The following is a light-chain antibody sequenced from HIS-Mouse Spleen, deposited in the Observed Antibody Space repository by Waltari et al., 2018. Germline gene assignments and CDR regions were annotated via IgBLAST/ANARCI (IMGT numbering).Light chain of an antibody. J-gene: IGLJ2*01. CDR3: CSYAGSSTFEV. CDR1: SSDVGSYNL. V-gene: IGLV2-23*03. CDR2: DGS. Sequence: QSALTQPASVSGSPGQSITISCTGTSSDVGSYNLVSLYQQHPCKAPKLLIYDGSKRPLGVSKRFSGSKSGQTASLYIAWLQAEDEADYYCCSYAGSSTFEVFGGGTQLTVL.